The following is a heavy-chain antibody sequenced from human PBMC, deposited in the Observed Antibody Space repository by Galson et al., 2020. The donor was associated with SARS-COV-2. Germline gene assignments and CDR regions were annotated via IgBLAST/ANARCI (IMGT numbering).Heavy chain of an antibody. Sequence: GESLKISCKASGYTFTSYGFSWVRQAPGQGLEWMGWISAYNGDTNFAQKFQGRVTMTTDTSTSTAYMELGSLTSDDTAVYYCAREPTILGIPWASQRFFDDWGQGILVTVSS. CDR1: GYTFTSYG. V-gene: IGHV1-18*01. D-gene: IGHD1-26*01. CDR2: ISAYNGDT. J-gene: IGHJ4*02. CDR3: AREPTILGIPWASQRFFDD.